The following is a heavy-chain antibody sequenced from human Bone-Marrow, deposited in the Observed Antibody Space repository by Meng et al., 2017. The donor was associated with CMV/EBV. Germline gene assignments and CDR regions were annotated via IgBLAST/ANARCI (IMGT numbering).Heavy chain of an antibody. J-gene: IGHJ4*02. CDR2: IYYSGST. Sequence: SETLSLTCTVSDYSISSGYYWGWVRQPPGKGLEWIGYIYYSGSTDYNPSLKSRVTISVDTSKNQFSLKLSSVTAADTAVYYCARATYGSGSYYNPKYYSDFWGQGILVTVSS. CDR3: ARATYGSGSYYNPKYYSDF. V-gene: IGHV4-38-2*02. CDR1: DYSISSGYY. D-gene: IGHD3-10*01.